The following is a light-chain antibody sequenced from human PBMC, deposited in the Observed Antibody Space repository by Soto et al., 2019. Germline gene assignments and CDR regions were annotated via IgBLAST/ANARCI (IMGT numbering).Light chain of an antibody. CDR2: GAS. J-gene: IGKJ3*01. CDR3: QEYGSSPEVT. Sequence: EIVLTQSPGTLSLSPGERATLSCRASQSVSSSYLAWYQQKPGQAPRLLIYGASSRATGIPDRFSGSGSGTDFTRTISRLEPADFAVYYCQEYGSSPEVTFGPGTKVYIK. V-gene: IGKV3-20*01. CDR1: QSVSSSY.